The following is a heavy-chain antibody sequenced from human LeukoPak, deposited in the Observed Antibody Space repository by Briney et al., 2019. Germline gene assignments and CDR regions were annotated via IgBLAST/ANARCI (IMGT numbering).Heavy chain of an antibody. CDR2: INTHNGAT. J-gene: IGHJ4*02. V-gene: IGHV1-2*02. D-gene: IGHD1-26*01. Sequence: ASVTVSCTASGNTFSGYYVHWVRQAPGQGLEWMGWINTHNGATNYAQHFQGRVTMTTDTAVTTAYMDLDGLISDDAAVYFCARGPIGGLRKGFDIWGQGTLVTVSS. CDR3: ARGPIGGLRKGFDI. CDR1: GNTFSGYY.